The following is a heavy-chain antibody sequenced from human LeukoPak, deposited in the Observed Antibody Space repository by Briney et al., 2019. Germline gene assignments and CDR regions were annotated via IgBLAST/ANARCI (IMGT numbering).Heavy chain of an antibody. Sequence: GGSLRLSCAASGFTFSSSAMSWVRQAPGKGLEWVSAISNNGGYTYYADSVQGRFTISRDNAKNSLYLQMNSLRAEDTAVYYCARYSGSYEVNYYYYYGMDVWGQGTTVTVSS. CDR2: ISNNGGYT. CDR3: ARYSGSYEVNYYYYYGMDV. CDR1: GFTFSSSA. D-gene: IGHD1-26*01. V-gene: IGHV3-23*01. J-gene: IGHJ6*02.